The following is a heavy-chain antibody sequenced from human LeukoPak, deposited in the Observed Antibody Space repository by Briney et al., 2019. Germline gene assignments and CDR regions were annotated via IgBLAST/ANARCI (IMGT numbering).Heavy chain of an antibody. CDR2: IYYSGST. J-gene: IGHJ5*02. D-gene: IGHD1-7*01. V-gene: IGHV4-31*03. Sequence: PSETLSLTCTVSGGSISSGGYYWSWIRQHPGKGLEWIGYIYYSGSTYYNPSLKSRVTISVDTSKNQFSLKLSSVTAADTAVYYCAKNYEPTLPWFDPWGQGTLVTVSS. CDR3: AKNYEPTLPWFDP. CDR1: GGSISSGGYY.